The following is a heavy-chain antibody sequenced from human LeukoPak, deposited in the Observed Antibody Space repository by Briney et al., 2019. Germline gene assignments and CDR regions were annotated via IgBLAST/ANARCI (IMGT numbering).Heavy chain of an antibody. CDR3: ARPLSSGWYPYFDY. CDR2: INPNSGGT. V-gene: IGHV1-2*02. D-gene: IGHD6-19*01. J-gene: IGHJ4*02. Sequence: ASVKVSCKASGYTFTGYYMHWVRQAPGQGLEWMGWINPNSGGTNYAQKFQGRVTMTRDTSISTAYMELSRLRSDDTAVYYCARPLSSGWYPYFDYWGQGTLVTVPS. CDR1: GYTFTGYY.